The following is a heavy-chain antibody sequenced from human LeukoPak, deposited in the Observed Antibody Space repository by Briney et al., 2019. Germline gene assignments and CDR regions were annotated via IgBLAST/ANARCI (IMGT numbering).Heavy chain of an antibody. V-gene: IGHV3-48*03. CDR3: ARDGGDYFDY. J-gene: IGHJ4*02. CDR1: GFTFSSYE. CDR2: ISSSGSTI. D-gene: IGHD2-21*01. Sequence: GGSLRLSCAASGFTFSSYEMNWVRQAPGKGLEWVSYISSSGSTIYYADSVRGRFTISRDNAKNSLYLQMNSLRAEDTAVYYCARDGGDYFDYWGQGTLVAVSS.